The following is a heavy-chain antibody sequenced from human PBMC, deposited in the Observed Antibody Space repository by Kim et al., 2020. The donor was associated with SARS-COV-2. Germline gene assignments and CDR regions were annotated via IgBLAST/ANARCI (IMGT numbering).Heavy chain of an antibody. V-gene: IGHV3-9*01. Sequence: GGSLRLSCAASGFTFDDYAMHWVRQAPGKGLEWVSGISWNSGSIGYADSVKGRFTISRDNAKNSLYLQMNSLRAEDTALYYCAKDSHYYDSSGYGESPFDYWGQGTLVTVSS. CDR3: AKDSHYYDSSGYGESPFDY. CDR1: GFTFDDYA. D-gene: IGHD3-22*01. J-gene: IGHJ4*02. CDR2: ISWNSGSI.